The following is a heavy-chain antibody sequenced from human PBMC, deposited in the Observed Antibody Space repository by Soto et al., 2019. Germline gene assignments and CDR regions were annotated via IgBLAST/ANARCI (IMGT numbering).Heavy chain of an antibody. Sequence: GGPLRLSCAASGFTFSRYGVHWLRTDTGTGPERVAVISYDGSNKYYADSVKGRFTISRDNSKNTLYLQMNSLRAEDTAVYYCAKDGSAMIVVVTLDYWGQGTLVPVSS. CDR2: ISYDGSNK. V-gene: IGHV3-30*18. J-gene: IGHJ4*02. CDR3: AKDGSAMIVVVTLDY. D-gene: IGHD3-22*01. CDR1: GFTFSRYG.